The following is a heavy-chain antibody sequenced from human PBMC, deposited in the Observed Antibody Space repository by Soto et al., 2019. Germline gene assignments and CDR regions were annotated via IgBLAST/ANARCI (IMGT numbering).Heavy chain of an antibody. CDR3: ARKYSERWWSFDY. Sequence: PSETLSLTCAVSGVSFSGYYWSWIRQPPGKGLEWIGEINRGGSTYYNPSLKSRVTISVDTSKNQLSLRLSSVRAADTAVYYCARKYSERWWSFDYWGQGTLVTVSS. D-gene: IGHD2-15*01. V-gene: IGHV4-34*01. CDR2: INRGGST. J-gene: IGHJ4*02. CDR1: GVSFSGYY.